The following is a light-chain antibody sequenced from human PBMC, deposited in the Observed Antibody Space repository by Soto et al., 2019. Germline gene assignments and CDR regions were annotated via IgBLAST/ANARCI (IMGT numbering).Light chain of an antibody. V-gene: IGKV1-39*01. Sequence: EIPMTQSPSSRSASEGDGISITCRASQSISTYLNWYQHKPGKAPRLLIYAASSLHSGVPSRFSGSGSGTDFTLTISSLQPDDFATYYCQQYNSYSPWTFGQGTKVDIK. J-gene: IGKJ1*01. CDR1: QSISTY. CDR3: QQYNSYSPWT. CDR2: AAS.